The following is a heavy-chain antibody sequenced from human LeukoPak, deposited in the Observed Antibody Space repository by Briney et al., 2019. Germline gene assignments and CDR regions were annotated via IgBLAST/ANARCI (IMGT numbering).Heavy chain of an antibody. J-gene: IGHJ5*02. CDR2: IIPILGIA. D-gene: IGHD6-19*01. V-gene: IGHV1-69*04. CDR3: ARETRSSGWLTNNWFDP. CDR1: GGTFSSYA. Sequence: SVKVSWKASGGTFSSYAISWVRQAPGQGLEWMGRIIPILGIANYAQKFQGRVTITADKSTSTAYMELSSLRSEDTAVYYCARETRSSGWLTNNWFDPWGQGTLVTVSS.